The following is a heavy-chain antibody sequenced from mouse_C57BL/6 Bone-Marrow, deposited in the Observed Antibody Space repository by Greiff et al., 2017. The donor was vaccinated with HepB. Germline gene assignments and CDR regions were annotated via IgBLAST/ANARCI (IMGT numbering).Heavy chain of an antibody. D-gene: IGHD1-1*01. CDR2: INPDSSTI. Sequence: EVKLEESGGGLVQPGGSLKLSCAASGIDFSRYWMSWVRRAPGKGLEWIGEINPDSSTINYAPSLKDKFIISRDNAKNTLYLQMSKVSSEDTALYYCARPLYDGSSLYYAMDYWGQGTSVTVSS. J-gene: IGHJ4*01. CDR3: ARPLYDGSSLYYAMDY. CDR1: GIDFSRYW. V-gene: IGHV4-1*01.